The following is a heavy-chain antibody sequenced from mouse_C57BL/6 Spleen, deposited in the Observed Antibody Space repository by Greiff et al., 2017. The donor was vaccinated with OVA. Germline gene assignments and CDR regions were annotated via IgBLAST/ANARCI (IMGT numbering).Heavy chain of an antibody. V-gene: IGHV5-17*01. Sequence: DVKLVESGGGLVKPGGSLKLSCAASGFTFSDYGMHWVRQAPEQGLEWVAYISSGSSTIYYADTVKGRFTISRDNAKNTLFLQMTSLRSEDTDMYYCARGGLRTDWYCDVWGTGTTVTVSS. CDR3: ARGGLRTDWYCDV. J-gene: IGHJ1*03. CDR1: GFTFSDYG. CDR2: ISSGSSTI. D-gene: IGHD3-3*01.